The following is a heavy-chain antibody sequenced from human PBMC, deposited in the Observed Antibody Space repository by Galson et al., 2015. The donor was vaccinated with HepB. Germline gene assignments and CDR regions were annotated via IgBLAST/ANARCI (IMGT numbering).Heavy chain of an antibody. D-gene: IGHD1-7*01. CDR1: EFTFKDYS. V-gene: IGHV3-21*01. CDR2: ISSDSNYI. J-gene: IGHJ3*02. Sequence: SLRLSCAASEFTFKDYSMTWVRQAPGKGLEWVSSISSDSNYIYYADSMKGRFTISRDNAKNSLYLQMNSLRAEDTATYSCARQIGTTATSAFDIWGLATMVTVSS. CDR3: ARQIGTTATSAFDI.